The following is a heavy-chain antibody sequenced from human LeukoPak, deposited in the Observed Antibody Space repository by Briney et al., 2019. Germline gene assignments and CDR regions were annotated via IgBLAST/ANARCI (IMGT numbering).Heavy chain of an antibody. D-gene: IGHD3-10*01. V-gene: IGHV5-51*01. CDR1: GYSFTSYR. Sequence: GESLKISCKGSGYSFTSYRIGWVRQMPGKGLEWMGIIYPGDSDTRYSPSFQGQVTISADKSISTAYLQWSSLKASDTAMYHCATIGHYGSGSSYYYGMDVWGQGTTVTVSS. CDR2: IYPGDSDT. CDR3: ATIGHYGSGSSYYYGMDV. J-gene: IGHJ6*02.